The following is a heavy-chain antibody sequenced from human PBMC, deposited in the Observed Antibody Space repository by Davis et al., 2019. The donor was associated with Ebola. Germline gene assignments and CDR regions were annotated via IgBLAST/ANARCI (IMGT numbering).Heavy chain of an antibody. CDR1: GFTFSSYW. CDR3: ARDRPLDFFFGDYYGMDV. D-gene: IGHD3-16*01. CDR2: ISSDSDYI. Sequence: GESLKISCAASGFTFSSYWMHWVRQAPGKGLEWVSSISSDSDYIYYADSAKGRFTISRDNAKHSLYLQMNSLRAEETAVYYCARDRPLDFFFGDYYGMDVWGQGTTVTVSS. J-gene: IGHJ6*02. V-gene: IGHV3-21*01.